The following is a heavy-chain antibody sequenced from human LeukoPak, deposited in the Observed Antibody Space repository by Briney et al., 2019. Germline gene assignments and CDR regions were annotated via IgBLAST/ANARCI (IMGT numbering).Heavy chain of an antibody. D-gene: IGHD1-26*01. CDR3: VRGTVGVTAPEY. J-gene: IGHJ4*02. CDR1: GYSISSGYY. V-gene: IGHV4-38-2*01. CDR2: IYSSVIT. Sequence: SETLSLTCAVSGYSISSGYYWGWIRQPAGKGLEWIGRIYSSVITNYNPSLKSRVTMSVDTSKNQFSLKLTSVTATDTAVYYCVRGTVGVTAPEYWGQGALVIVSS.